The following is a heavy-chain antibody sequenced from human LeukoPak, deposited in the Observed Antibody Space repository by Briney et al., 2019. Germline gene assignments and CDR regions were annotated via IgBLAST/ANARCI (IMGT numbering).Heavy chain of an antibody. D-gene: IGHD2-2*02. V-gene: IGHV3-21*01. CDR3: ARALDVVVPAAIPDY. CDR2: ISSSSSYI. CDR1: GFTFSSYS. J-gene: IGHJ4*02. Sequence: GGSLRLSCAASGFTFSSYSMNWVRQAPGKGLEWVSSISSSSSYIYYADSVKGRFTISRDNAKNSLYLQMNSLRAEDTAVYYCARALDVVVPAAIPDYWGQGTLVTVSS.